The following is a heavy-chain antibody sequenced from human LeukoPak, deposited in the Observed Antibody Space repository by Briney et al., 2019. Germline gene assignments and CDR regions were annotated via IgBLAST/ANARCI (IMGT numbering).Heavy chain of an antibody. D-gene: IGHD3-10*01. Sequence: GASVKVSCKVSGYSLTESSMYWVRQAPGKGLEWMGGFDPEDGETIYAQKFQGRVTMTEDTSTDTAYMELSSLRSEDTAMYYCAADRVLMLYGELSGALDIWGQGTMVTVSS. J-gene: IGHJ3*02. CDR2: FDPEDGET. CDR1: GYSLTESS. CDR3: AADRVLMLYGELSGALDI. V-gene: IGHV1-24*01.